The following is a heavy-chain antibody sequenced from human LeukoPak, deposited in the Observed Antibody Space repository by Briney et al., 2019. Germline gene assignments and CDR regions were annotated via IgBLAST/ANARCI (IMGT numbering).Heavy chain of an antibody. D-gene: IGHD4-17*01. CDR1: GFTFDDSG. J-gene: IGHJ4*02. CDR3: AREVPLDYGDFPYYY. Sequence: GGSLRLSCAASGFTFDDSGMSWVRQAPGKGLEWVSGINWNGDNTGYADSVKGRFTISRDNAKNSLYLQMNSLRAEDTAFYYCAREVPLDYGDFPYYYWGQGALVTVSS. V-gene: IGHV3-20*04. CDR2: INWNGDNT.